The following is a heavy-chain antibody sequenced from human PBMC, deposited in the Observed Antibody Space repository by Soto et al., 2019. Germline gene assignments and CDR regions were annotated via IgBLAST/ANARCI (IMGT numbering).Heavy chain of an antibody. CDR1: GGTFSSYA. J-gene: IGHJ5*02. CDR3: ARALQDRGYCSGGSGTSFDP. CDR2: IIPIFGTA. D-gene: IGHD2-15*01. V-gene: IGHV1-69*13. Sequence: SVKVSCKASGGTFSSYAFSWVRQAPGQGLEWMGGIIPIFGTANYAQKFQGRVTIPADEPSSTAAMEPSSLRSESTPVYSCARALQDRGYCSGGSGTSFDPWGQGTLVTVS.